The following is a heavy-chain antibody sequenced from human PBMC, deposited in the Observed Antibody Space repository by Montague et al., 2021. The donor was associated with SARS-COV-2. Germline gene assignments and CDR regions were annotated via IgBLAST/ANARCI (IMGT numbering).Heavy chain of an antibody. D-gene: IGHD5-12*01. CDR1: GGSISSSNYY. V-gene: IGHV4-39*02. CDR2: NNDSGST. J-gene: IGHJ3*02. Sequence: SETLSLTCTVSGGSISSSNYYWDWHRQPTGKGLEWIGSNNDSGSTYYNPSLKSRVTIYVDTSKNHFSLKLSSVTAADTAVYYCARRRRKLLPVATTIGGFDIWGQGTMVTVSS. CDR3: ARRRRKLLPVATTIGGFDI.